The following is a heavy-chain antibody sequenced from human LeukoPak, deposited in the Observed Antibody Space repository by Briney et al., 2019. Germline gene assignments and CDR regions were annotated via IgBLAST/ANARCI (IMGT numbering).Heavy chain of an antibody. CDR3: ARVVVAAKNWFDP. CDR1: GYTFTSYA. J-gene: IGHJ5*02. V-gene: IGHV1-3*01. D-gene: IGHD2-15*01. CDR2: INAGNGNT. Sequence: ASVKVSCKASGYTFTSYAMHWVRQAPGQRLEWMGWINAGNGNTKYSQEFQGRVTITRDTSASTAYMELRSLRSDDTAVYYCARVVVAAKNWFDPWGQGTLVTVSS.